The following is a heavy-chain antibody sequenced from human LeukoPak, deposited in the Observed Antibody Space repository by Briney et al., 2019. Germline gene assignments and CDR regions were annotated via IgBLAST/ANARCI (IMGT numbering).Heavy chain of an antibody. CDR2: IIPIFGTA. D-gene: IGHD1-7*01. J-gene: IGHJ6*03. V-gene: IGHV1-69*05. CDR1: GGTFISYA. CDR3: ASSRKLELRLENYYYYYMDV. Sequence: SVKVSCKASGGTFISYAISGVRQAPGQGLEWMGGIIPIFGTANYAQKFQGRVTITTDESTSTAYMELSSLRSEDTAVYYCASSRKLELRLENYYYYYMDVWGKGTTVTVSS.